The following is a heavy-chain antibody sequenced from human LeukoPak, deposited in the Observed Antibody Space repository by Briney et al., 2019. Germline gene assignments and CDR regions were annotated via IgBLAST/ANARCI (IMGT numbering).Heavy chain of an antibody. V-gene: IGHV3-23*01. D-gene: IGHD1-14*01. CDR1: GFTFSSYA. Sequence: GGSLRLSCGASGFTFSSYAISWVRQAPGKGLEWVSAVSNSGKTYYRDSVKGRFSISRDNSKNTVNFQMNSLRAEDTAVYYCAKESPYAGGGIGRFYYFDYWGQGALVTVSS. CDR2: VSNSGKT. J-gene: IGHJ4*02. CDR3: AKESPYAGGGIGRFYYFDY.